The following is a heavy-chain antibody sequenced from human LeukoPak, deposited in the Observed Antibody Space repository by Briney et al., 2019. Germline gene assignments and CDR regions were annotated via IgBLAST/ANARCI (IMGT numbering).Heavy chain of an antibody. CDR2: IYHNGST. CDR1: GYSISSGYY. CDR3: ARGPPRDYVWGSYPHYFDY. J-gene: IGHJ4*02. V-gene: IGHV4-38-2*02. D-gene: IGHD3-16*02. Sequence: SETLSLTCTVSGYSISSGYYWGWIRQPPGKGLEWIGSIYHNGSTYYNSSLKSRVTISVDTSKNQFSLKVSSVTAADTAVYYCARGPPRDYVWGSYPHYFDYWGQGTLVTVSS.